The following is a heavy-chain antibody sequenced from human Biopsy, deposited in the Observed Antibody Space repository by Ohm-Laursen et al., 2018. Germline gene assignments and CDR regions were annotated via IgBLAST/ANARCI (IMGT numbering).Heavy chain of an antibody. Sequence: SDTLSLTRPVYGGSFSGSYWTWIRQPPGKGLEWLGEMSHSGSTNHNPSLKSRVTISMDTSKNQFSLKLTSVTAADTAVYYCARWEVGYSANDLRFDYWGQGTLVTVSS. J-gene: IGHJ4*02. CDR2: MSHSGST. V-gene: IGHV4-34*01. CDR1: GGSFSGSY. CDR3: ARWEVGYSANDLRFDY. D-gene: IGHD5-12*01.